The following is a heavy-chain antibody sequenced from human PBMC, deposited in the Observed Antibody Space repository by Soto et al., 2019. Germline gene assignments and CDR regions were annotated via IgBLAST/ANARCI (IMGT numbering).Heavy chain of an antibody. CDR2: ISSSSSYI. J-gene: IGHJ5*02. Sequence: PGGSLRLSCAASGFTFSRYSMNWVRQAPGKGLEWVSSISSSSSYIYYADSVKGRFTISRDNAKNSLYLQMNSLRAEDTAVYYCARDPGGVVVVAATGWFDPWGQGTLVTVSS. V-gene: IGHV3-21*01. CDR1: GFTFSRYS. D-gene: IGHD2-15*01. CDR3: ARDPGGVVVVAATGWFDP.